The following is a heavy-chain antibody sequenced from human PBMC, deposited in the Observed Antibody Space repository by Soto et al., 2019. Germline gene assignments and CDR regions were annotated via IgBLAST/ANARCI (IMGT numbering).Heavy chain of an antibody. CDR3: ASSSSWYGVDY. CDR2: IYYSGST. Sequence: QVQLQESGPGLVKRSETLYLTCTVSGGSISSYYWSWIRQPPGKGLEWIGYIYYSGSTNYNPSLKSRVTISVDTSKNQFSLKLSSVTAADTAVYYCASSSSWYGVDYWGQGTLVTVSS. D-gene: IGHD6-13*01. V-gene: IGHV4-59*01. J-gene: IGHJ4*02. CDR1: GGSISSYY.